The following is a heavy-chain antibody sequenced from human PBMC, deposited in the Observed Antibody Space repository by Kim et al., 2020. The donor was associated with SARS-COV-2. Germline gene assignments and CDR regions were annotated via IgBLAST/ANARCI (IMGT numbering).Heavy chain of an antibody. CDR2: IYYSGST. V-gene: IGHV4-31*03. CDR1: GGSISSGGYY. CDR3: AREGYCSSTSCTDHNWFDP. Sequence: SETLSLTCTVSGGSISSGGYYWSWIRQHPGKGLEWIGYIYYSGSTYYNPYLKSRVTISVDTSKNQFSLKLSSVTAADTAVYYCAREGYCSSTSCTDHNWFDPWGQGTLVTVSS. D-gene: IGHD2-2*01. J-gene: IGHJ5*02.